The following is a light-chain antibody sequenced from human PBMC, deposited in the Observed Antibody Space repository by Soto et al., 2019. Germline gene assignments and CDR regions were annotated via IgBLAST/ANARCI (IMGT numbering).Light chain of an antibody. CDR3: QQYYSSPSIT. CDR1: QSVLYSSNNKNY. Sequence: DIVMTQSPDSLAVSLGERATINCKSSQSVLYSSNNKNYLSWYQQKPGQPPKLLIYWASIRESGVPDRFSGSGAETDSTLTISSLQAEDVAVDYGQQYYSSPSITVGQGTRLVIK. J-gene: IGKJ5*01. CDR2: WAS. V-gene: IGKV4-1*01.